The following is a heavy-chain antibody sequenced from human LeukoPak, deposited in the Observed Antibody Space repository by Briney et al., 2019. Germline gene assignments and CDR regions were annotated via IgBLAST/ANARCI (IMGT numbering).Heavy chain of an antibody. CDR2: ISGSGGST. Sequence: PGGSLRLSCAASGFTFSYNAMSWVRQAPGKGLEWVSAISGSGGSTYYADSVKGRFTISRDNSKNTLYLQMNSLRAEDTAVYYCARGVAAAGTEWFDPWGQGTLVTVSS. CDR1: GFTFSYNA. D-gene: IGHD6-13*01. CDR3: ARGVAAAGTEWFDP. V-gene: IGHV3-23*01. J-gene: IGHJ5*02.